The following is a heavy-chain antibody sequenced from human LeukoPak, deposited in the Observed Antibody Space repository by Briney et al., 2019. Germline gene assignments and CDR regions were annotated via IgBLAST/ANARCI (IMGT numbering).Heavy chain of an antibody. D-gene: IGHD3-3*02. Sequence: QPGMSLRLSCAASGFKFRNYGMHWVRQAPGKGLEGVAVILYDGSNKYYAYSVKGRFTISRDNSKNTLYVQMKSLRVEERAVEYCSTSLGESIFETWGQGTLVTVSS. CDR1: GFKFRNYG. CDR2: ILYDGSNK. CDR3: STSLGESIFET. J-gene: IGHJ5*02. V-gene: IGHV3-33*01.